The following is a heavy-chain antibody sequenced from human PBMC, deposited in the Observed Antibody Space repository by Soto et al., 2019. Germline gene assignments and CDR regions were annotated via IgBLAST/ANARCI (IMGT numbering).Heavy chain of an antibody. Sequence: ASVKVSCKASGYTFTDYAIHWVRQAPGQGLEWMGWINVGNGNTGYSRKFQGRVTNARDMSASTAYIEVTSLTSEDTAIYYCAREGAHYTPLDHWGQGTLVTVSS. CDR1: GYTFTDYA. CDR2: INVGNGNT. D-gene: IGHD2-15*01. J-gene: IGHJ4*02. V-gene: IGHV1-3*01. CDR3: AREGAHYTPLDH.